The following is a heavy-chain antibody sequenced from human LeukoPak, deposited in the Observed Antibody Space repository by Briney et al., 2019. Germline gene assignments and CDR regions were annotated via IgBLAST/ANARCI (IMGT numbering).Heavy chain of an antibody. CDR1: GDSISGYY. CDR2: IYYSGNT. CDR3: ARGGSYGVY. J-gene: IGHJ4*02. Sequence: SETLSLTCTVPGDSISGYYWSWIRQPPGRGLEWIGNIYYSGNTNYNPSLKSRVTISVDTSKNQFSLNMSSVNAADTAVYYCARGGSYGVYWGQGTLVTVSS. V-gene: IGHV4-59*08. D-gene: IGHD1-26*01.